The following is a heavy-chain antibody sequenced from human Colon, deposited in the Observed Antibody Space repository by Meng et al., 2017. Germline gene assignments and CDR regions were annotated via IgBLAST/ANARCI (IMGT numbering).Heavy chain of an antibody. Sequence: EVQLVESGGGLVKPGGSLRLSCAASGFTFSSHRMNWVRQAPGKGLEWVSTISSGSNFIYYADSLKGRFTISRDNAKNSLYLQIDSLRAEDTAVYYCAREWIVPAGFDPWGQGTVVTVSS. CDR1: GFTFSSHR. V-gene: IGHV3-21*01. CDR3: AREWIVPAGFDP. D-gene: IGHD2-2*01. J-gene: IGHJ5*02. CDR2: ISSGSNFI.